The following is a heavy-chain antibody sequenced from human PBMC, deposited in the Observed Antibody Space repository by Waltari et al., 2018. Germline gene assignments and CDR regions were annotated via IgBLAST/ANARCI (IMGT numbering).Heavy chain of an antibody. J-gene: IGHJ3*02. CDR3: ATEDLENVGGRTYAAFHI. D-gene: IGHD3-16*01. Sequence: QVQLVQSGAEVKKPGASVKVSCKVAGYTLNDISLHWVRQAPGKGLEWMGGFDSEDGETNFEQKFQGRFTLTEDTSTETAYLELSSLRSEDTAVYYCATEDLENVGGRTYAAFHIWGQGTMVTVSS. CDR2: FDSEDGET. CDR1: GYTLNDIS. V-gene: IGHV1-24*01.